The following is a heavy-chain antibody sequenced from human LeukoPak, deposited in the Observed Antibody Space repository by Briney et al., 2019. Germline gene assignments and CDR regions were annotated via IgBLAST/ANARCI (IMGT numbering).Heavy chain of an antibody. V-gene: IGHV1-69*04. CDR1: GGTFSSYA. CDR2: IIPILGIA. J-gene: IGHJ4*02. D-gene: IGHD5-12*01. Sequence: ASVKVSCKASGGTFSSYAISWVRQAPGQGLEWMGRIIPILGIANYAQKLQGRVTITADKSTSTAYMELSSLRSEDTAVYYCARGERGYSGPLFDYWGQGTLVTVSS. CDR3: ARGERGYSGPLFDY.